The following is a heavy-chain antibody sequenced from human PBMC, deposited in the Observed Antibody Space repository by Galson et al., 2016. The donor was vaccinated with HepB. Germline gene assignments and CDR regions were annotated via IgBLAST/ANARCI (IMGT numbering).Heavy chain of an antibody. CDR1: GATFTSQY. CDR2: FRLRGGWA. V-gene: IGHV1-46*01. CDR3: AGEPPLMGTPSGIGAFDI. J-gene: IGHJ3*02. Sequence: SVKVSCKASGATFTSQYIHWVRQAPGQGLEWMGVFRLRGGWATYAQKLQGRVTMTRDTSTTTVDMELSSLTSDDTAVYYCAGEPPLMGTPSGIGAFDIWGQGTMVTVSS. D-gene: IGHD4-23*01.